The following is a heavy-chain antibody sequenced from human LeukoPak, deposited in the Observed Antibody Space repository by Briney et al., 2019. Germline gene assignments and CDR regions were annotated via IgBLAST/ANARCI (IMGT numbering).Heavy chain of an antibody. Sequence: GGSLRLSCAASGFTFSNYAMSWVRQAPGKGLEWVAVIWYDGSNKYYADPVKGRFTISRDNSKDTLYLQMNSLRAEDTAVYFCARGVTTLDYWGQGTLVTVSS. CDR3: ARGVTTLDY. D-gene: IGHD4-17*01. CDR1: GFTFSNYA. CDR2: IWYDGSNK. J-gene: IGHJ4*02. V-gene: IGHV3-33*01.